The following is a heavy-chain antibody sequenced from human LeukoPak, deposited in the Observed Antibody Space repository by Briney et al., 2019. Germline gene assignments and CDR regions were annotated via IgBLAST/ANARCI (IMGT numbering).Heavy chain of an antibody. CDR3: ARDLSGVTGYTYGRGIDY. J-gene: IGHJ4*02. V-gene: IGHV3-7*01. CDR1: GFTFSSYW. D-gene: IGHD5-18*01. Sequence: GGCLRLSCAASGFTFSSYWMSWVRQAPGKGLEWVANIKQDGSEKYYVDSVKGRFTISRDNAKNSLYLQMNSLRAEDTAVYYCARDLSGVTGYTYGRGIDYWGQGTLVTVSS. CDR2: IKQDGSEK.